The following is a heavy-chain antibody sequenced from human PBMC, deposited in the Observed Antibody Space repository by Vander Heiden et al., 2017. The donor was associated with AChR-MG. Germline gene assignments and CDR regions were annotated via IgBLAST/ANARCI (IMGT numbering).Heavy chain of an antibody. CDR1: AGSLSSAEFP. CDR2: IYYSGST. Sequence: QVQLQESGPGLVKPSQSLSLTCSVSAGSLSSAEFPWGWIRQPPGKGLEWIGYIYYSGSTYYNPSLKSRVTISVDTAKNQFSLKLSSVTAADTAVYYCARVKRYDFWSGYYYYYYMDVWGKGTTVTVSS. V-gene: IGHV4-30-4*01. J-gene: IGHJ6*03. CDR3: ARVKRYDFWSGYYYYYYMDV. D-gene: IGHD3-3*01.